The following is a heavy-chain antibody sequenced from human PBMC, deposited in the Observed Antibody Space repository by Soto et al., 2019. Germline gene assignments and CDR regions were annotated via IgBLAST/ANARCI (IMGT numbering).Heavy chain of an antibody. V-gene: IGHV3-21*01. CDR3: ARADSEGWWLGTDY. D-gene: IGHD6-19*01. CDR2: ISSSSSYI. J-gene: IGHJ4*02. CDR1: GFTFSSYS. Sequence: EVQLVESGGGLVKPGGSLRLSCAASGFTFSSYSMNWVRQAPGKGLEWVSSISSSSSYIYYADSVKGRFTISRDNAKNSLYLQMNSLRAEDTAVYYCARADSEGWWLGTDYWGQGTLVTVSS.